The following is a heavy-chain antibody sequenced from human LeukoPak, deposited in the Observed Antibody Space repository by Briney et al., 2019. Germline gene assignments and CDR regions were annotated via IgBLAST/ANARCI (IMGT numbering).Heavy chain of an antibody. CDR1: GFTFSSYS. CDR2: ISSSSSYI. J-gene: IGHJ4*02. Sequence: GGSLRLSCAASGFTFSSYSMNWVRQAPGKGLEWVSSISSSSSYIYYADSVKGRFTISRDNAKNSLCLQMNSLRAEDTAVYYCARGGDVVVPAAYDFDYWGQGTLVTVSS. D-gene: IGHD2-2*01. CDR3: ARGGDVVVPAAYDFDY. V-gene: IGHV3-21*01.